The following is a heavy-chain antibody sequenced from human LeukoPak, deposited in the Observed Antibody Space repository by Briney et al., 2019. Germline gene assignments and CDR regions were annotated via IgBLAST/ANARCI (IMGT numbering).Heavy chain of an antibody. CDR2: VIPIFGTA. V-gene: IGHV1-69*13. Sequence: SVKVSCKASGGTFSSYAISWVRQAPGQGLEWMGGVIPIFGTANYAPKFQGRVTITADESTSTAYMELSSLRSEDTAVYYCARDSGYCSSTSCYWIAEYFQHWGQGTLVTVSS. CDR1: GGTFSSYA. CDR3: ARDSGYCSSTSCYWIAEYFQH. D-gene: IGHD2-2*03. J-gene: IGHJ1*01.